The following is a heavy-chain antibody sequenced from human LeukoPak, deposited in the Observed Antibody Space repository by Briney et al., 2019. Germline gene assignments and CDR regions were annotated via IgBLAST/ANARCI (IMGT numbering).Heavy chain of an antibody. D-gene: IGHD2-21*02. J-gene: IGHJ4*02. Sequence: GGSLRLSCAASGFTFSSYAMGWVRQAPGKGLEWVSAISDNGGVSTYYADSVKGRFTISRDNSKNTLFLQMNNLRAEDTAVYYCAKGRPYCGADCAFDFWGQGTLVTVSS. V-gene: IGHV3-23*01. CDR2: ISDNGGVST. CDR1: GFTFSSYA. CDR3: AKGRPYCGADCAFDF.